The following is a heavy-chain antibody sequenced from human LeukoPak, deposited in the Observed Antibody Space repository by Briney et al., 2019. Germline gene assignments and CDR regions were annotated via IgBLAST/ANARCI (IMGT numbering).Heavy chain of an antibody. V-gene: IGHV1-18*01. Sequence: ASVKVSCKASGYTFTSYGISWVRQAPGQGLEWMGWMSAYNGNTNYAQKLQGRVTMTTDTSTSTAYMELRSLRSDDTAVYYCARPEYCSSTSCYEMPFDYWGQGTLVTVSS. CDR2: MSAYNGNT. D-gene: IGHD2-2*01. J-gene: IGHJ4*02. CDR1: GYTFTSYG. CDR3: ARPEYCSSTSCYEMPFDY.